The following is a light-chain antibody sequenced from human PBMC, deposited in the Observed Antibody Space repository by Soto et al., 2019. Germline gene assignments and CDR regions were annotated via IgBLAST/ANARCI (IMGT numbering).Light chain of an antibody. J-gene: IGLJ3*02. CDR1: SRDVGGHNY. CDR3: SSYADSSTLV. CDR2: DVT. Sequence: QSALTQPPPASGSPGQSVTISCTGSSRDVGGHNYVSWYQHHPGRAPKLMIFDVTRRPSGVPDRFSGSRSGNTASLTVSGLQAEDEADYYCSSYADSSTLVFGGGTKVTVL. V-gene: IGLV2-8*01.